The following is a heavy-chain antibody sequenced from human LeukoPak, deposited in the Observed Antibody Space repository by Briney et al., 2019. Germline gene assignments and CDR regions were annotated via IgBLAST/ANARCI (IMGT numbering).Heavy chain of an antibody. D-gene: IGHD3/OR15-3a*01. CDR1: GGSISSGSYY. CDR3: ARQTGSGLFILP. V-gene: IGHV4-39*01. J-gene: IGHJ4*02. CDR2: IYYSGNT. Sequence: SQTLSLTCTVSGGSISSGSYYWGWIRQPPGKGLEWIGSIYYSGNTYYNASLKSQVSISIDTSKNQFSLRLTSVTAADTAVYYCARQTGSGLFILPGGQGTLVTVSS.